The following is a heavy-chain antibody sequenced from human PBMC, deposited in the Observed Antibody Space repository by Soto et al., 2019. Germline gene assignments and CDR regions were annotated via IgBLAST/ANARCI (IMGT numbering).Heavy chain of an antibody. J-gene: IGHJ4*02. CDR3: ARDDGSGYYSFDY. V-gene: IGHV4-38-2*02. CDR2: IYHSGST. D-gene: IGHD3-22*01. CDR1: GYSISSGYY. Sequence: SETLSLTCTVSGYSISSGYYWGWIRQPPGKGLEWIGSIYHSGSTYYNPSLKSRVTISVDTSKNQFSLKLSSVTAADTAVYYCARDDGSGYYSFDYWGQGTLVTVSS.